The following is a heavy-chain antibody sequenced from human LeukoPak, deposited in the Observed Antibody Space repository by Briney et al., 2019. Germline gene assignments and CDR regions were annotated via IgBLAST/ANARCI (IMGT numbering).Heavy chain of an antibody. CDR2: ISNSGGST. J-gene: IGHJ4*02. CDR3: AKAYYGDYYDY. CDR1: GFTFSSYA. Sequence: GGSLRLSCAASGFTFSSYAMSWVRQAPGKGLEWVSGISNSGGSTYYADSVKGRFTISRDNSKNTLYLQMNSLRAEDMAVYYCAKAYYGDYYDYWGQGTLVTVSS. V-gene: IGHV3-23*01. D-gene: IGHD4-17*01.